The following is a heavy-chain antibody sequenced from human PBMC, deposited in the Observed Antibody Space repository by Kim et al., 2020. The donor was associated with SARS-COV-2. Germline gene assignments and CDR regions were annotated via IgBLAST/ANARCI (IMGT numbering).Heavy chain of an antibody. D-gene: IGHD3-9*01. J-gene: IGHJ5*02. CDR3: ARENYLILYGP. CDR2: INPNTGDT. V-gene: IGHV1-2*06. Sequence: ASVKVSCKASGYTFTGFSMHWVRQAPGQGLEWMGRINPNTGDTHYAQKFQGRVTMIRDTSTGTAYMELSSLRSDDTAVYYCARENYLILYGPWGQGTLVTVSS. CDR1: GYTFTGFS.